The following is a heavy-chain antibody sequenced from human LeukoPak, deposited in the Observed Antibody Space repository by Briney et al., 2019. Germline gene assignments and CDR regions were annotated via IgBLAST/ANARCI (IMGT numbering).Heavy chain of an antibody. Sequence: PGGSLRLSCAASGFTFSVAAMTWVRRAPGKGLEWVSLICASGESTYYADSVKGRFTISRDNAKNTLYLQMNSLRAEDTAVYYCARLFYCSGGSCYDFFDYWGQGTLVTVSS. CDR1: GFTFSVAA. CDR3: ARLFYCSGGSCYDFFDY. CDR2: ICASGEST. D-gene: IGHD2-15*01. V-gene: IGHV3-23*01. J-gene: IGHJ4*02.